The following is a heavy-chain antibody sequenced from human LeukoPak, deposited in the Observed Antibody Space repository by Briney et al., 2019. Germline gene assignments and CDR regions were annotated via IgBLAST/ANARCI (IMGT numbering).Heavy chain of an antibody. CDR1: GGTFSSYA. Sequence: SVKVSCKASGGTFSSYAISWVRQAPGQGLEWMGRIIPILGIANYAQKFQGRVTITADKSTSTAYMELSSLRSEDTPVYYCARGYYGSGSYYGGYYFDYWGQGTLVTVSS. CDR3: ARGYYGSGSYYGGYYFDY. CDR2: IIPILGIA. D-gene: IGHD3-10*01. J-gene: IGHJ4*02. V-gene: IGHV1-69*04.